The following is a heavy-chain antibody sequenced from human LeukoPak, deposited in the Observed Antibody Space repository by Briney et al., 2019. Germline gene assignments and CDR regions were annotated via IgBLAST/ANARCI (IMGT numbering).Heavy chain of an antibody. V-gene: IGHV3-21*01. CDR2: ISSSSGHI. CDR1: GFTFSRYW. J-gene: IGHJ4*02. Sequence: GGSLRLSCAASGFTFSRYWMHWVRQAPGKGLEWVSSISSSSGHIYDADSVKGRFTISRDNAKNSLYLQMNSLRDEDTAVYYCARVVPIVMTFDYWGQGTLSPSPQ. D-gene: IGHD2-2*01. CDR3: ARVVPIVMTFDY.